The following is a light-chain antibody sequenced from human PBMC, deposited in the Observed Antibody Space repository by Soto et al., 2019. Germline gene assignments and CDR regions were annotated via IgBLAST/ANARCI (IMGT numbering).Light chain of an antibody. V-gene: IGKV3-15*01. CDR2: GAF. CDR1: QSVSSD. CDR3: QQYNDWPLT. J-gene: IGKJ4*01. Sequence: EIVMTQSPSTLSXXPXXXXXXXXXTSQSVSSDLGWYXXKHGQXXRXXIHGAFIRAAGVPARFSGSGSGTEGTITISSLQSEDSEVYDGQQYNDWPLTFGGGTKVDIK.